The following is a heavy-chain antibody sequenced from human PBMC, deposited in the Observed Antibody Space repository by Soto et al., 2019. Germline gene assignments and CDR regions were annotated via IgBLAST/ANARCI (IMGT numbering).Heavy chain of an antibody. CDR2: IWYDGSNK. V-gene: IGHV3-33*01. D-gene: IGHD2-15*01. Sequence: VQLVESGGGLVKPGGSLRLSCAASGFTFSSYGMHWVRQAPGKGLEWVAVIWYDGSNKYYADSVKGRFTISRDNSKNTLYLQMNSLRAEDTAVYYCARAGGYCSGGSCYSTLAFFDYWGQGTLVTVSS. CDR3: ARAGGYCSGGSCYSTLAFFDY. CDR1: GFTFSSYG. J-gene: IGHJ4*02.